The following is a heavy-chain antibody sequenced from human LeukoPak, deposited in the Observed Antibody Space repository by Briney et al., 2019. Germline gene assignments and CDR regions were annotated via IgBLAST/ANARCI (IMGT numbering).Heavy chain of an antibody. D-gene: IGHD5-24*01. V-gene: IGHV3-11*01. CDR2: ISSSGDSV. Sequence: PGGSLRLSCVASGFTLSDYYMSWTRQAPGKGLEWVSYISSSGDSVYYADSMKGRLTISRDNAKNSLYLQMNSLRAEDTAVYYCARETSEMATIPFDYWGQGTLVTVSS. CDR3: ARETSEMATIPFDY. CDR1: GFTLSDYY. J-gene: IGHJ4*02.